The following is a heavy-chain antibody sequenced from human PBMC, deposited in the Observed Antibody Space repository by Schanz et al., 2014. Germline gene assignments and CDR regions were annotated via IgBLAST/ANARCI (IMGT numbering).Heavy chain of an antibody. CDR2: ISVYHGHT. V-gene: IGHV1-18*01. CDR1: GYTFNNHG. J-gene: IGHJ6*02. CDR3: VRDARWTFGGYHGIDD. D-gene: IGHD3-16*01. Sequence: QVQLVQSGGEVKKPGASATVSCKASGYTFNNHGISWVRQAPGQGLEWMGWISVYHGHTNYAEKVHGRVTMTTDTTTSTTYMEQRNLICDSTAVYYCVRDARWTFGGYHGIDDWGQGTSVTVSS.